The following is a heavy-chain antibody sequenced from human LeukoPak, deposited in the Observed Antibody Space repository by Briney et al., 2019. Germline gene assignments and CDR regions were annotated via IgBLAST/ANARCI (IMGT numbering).Heavy chain of an antibody. J-gene: IGHJ4*02. D-gene: IGHD3-3*01. V-gene: IGHV3-23*01. CDR1: GLGFSSYA. CDR2: ISGSGGST. Sequence: GGSLRLSCEVSGLGFSSYAMSWVRQAPGKGLEWVSAISGSGGSTYYADSVKGRFTISRDNSKNTLYLQMNSLRAEDTAVYYCAKVYYDFWSGYYGARGYFDYWGQGTLVTVSS. CDR3: AKVYYDFWSGYYGARGYFDY.